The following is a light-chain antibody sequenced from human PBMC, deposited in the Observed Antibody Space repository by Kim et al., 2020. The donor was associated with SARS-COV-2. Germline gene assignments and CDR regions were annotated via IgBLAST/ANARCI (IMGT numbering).Light chain of an antibody. CDR2: GAS. V-gene: IGKV3-20*01. CDR1: QTVTNRY. CDR3: QQYGTSPIT. Sequence: IVLTQSPGTLSLSPVERATLSCRASQTVTNRYLAWYQQKPGQTPRLLIYGASSRGTGIPDRFSGSGSGTDFSLTISGLETDDFAVYYCQQYGTSPITFGQGTRLEIK. J-gene: IGKJ5*01.